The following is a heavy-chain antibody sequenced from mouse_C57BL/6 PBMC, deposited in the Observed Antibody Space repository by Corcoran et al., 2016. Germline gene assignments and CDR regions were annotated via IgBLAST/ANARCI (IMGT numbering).Heavy chain of an antibody. V-gene: IGHV1-26*01. CDR2: INPNNGGT. CDR3: ARLKDYDYAMDY. D-gene: IGHD2-4*01. CDR1: GYTFNDYY. Sequence: VQLQPSGPELVKLGASVKISGKASGYTFNDYYMNWVKQRHGKSLEWIGDINPNNGGTSYNQKFKGKATLTVDKSSSTAYMELRSLTSEDSEVYYCARLKDYDYAMDYWGQGTSVTVSS. J-gene: IGHJ4*01.